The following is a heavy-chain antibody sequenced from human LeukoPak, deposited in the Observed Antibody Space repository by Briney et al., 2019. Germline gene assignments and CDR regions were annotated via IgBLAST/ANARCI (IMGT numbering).Heavy chain of an antibody. CDR3: ARELVGASREDAFDI. CDR2: IYYSGST. J-gene: IGHJ3*02. Sequence: SETLSLTCTVSGGSISSSSYYWGWIRQPPGKGLEWIGSIYYSGSTYYNPSLKSRVTISVDTSKNQFSLKLSSVTAADTAVYYCARELVGASREDAFDIWGQGTMVTVSS. D-gene: IGHD1-26*01. CDR1: GGSISSSSYY. V-gene: IGHV4-39*07.